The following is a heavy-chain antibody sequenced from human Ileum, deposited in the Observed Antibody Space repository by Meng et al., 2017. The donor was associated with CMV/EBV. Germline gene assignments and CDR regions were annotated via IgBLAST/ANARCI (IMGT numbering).Heavy chain of an antibody. J-gene: IGHJ6*02. CDR1: GFTFSSYA. CDR2: ISGSGDST. D-gene: IGHD2-15*01. V-gene: IGHV3-23*01. CDR3: AREPWVGDGMAV. Sequence: GESLKISCAASGFTFSSYAMSWVRQAPGKGLEWVSVISGSGDSTYNADSVKGRFTLSRDSSKNTLYLHLNNLRVEDTAVYYCAREPWVGDGMAVWGQGTTVTVSS.